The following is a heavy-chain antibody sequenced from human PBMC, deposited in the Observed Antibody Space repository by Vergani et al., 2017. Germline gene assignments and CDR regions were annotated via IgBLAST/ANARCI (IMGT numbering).Heavy chain of an antibody. V-gene: IGHV3-21*01. CDR2: IASSTSYI. J-gene: IGHJ4*02. CDR1: GFTFTNYN. D-gene: IGHD3-9*01. CDR3: ARGTQGYYDILTGYPPGRY. Sequence: EVQLVESGGGLVKPGGSLRLSCAASGFTFTNYNMNWVRQAPGKGLVWVSSIASSTSYIYYADSVKGRFTISRDNAKNSLYLQMNSLRAEDTAVYYCARGTQGYYDILTGYPPGRYWGQGTLVTVSS.